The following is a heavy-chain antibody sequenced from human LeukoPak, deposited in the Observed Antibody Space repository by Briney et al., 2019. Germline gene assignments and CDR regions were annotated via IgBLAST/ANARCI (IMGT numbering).Heavy chain of an antibody. CDR1: GYTFTSYD. CDR3: ARVGYDYVWGSYRPDY. Sequence: ASVKVSCKASGYTFTSYDINWVRQATGQGLEWMGWMNPNSGNTGYAQKFQGRVTMTRNTSISTAYMELSSLRSEDTALYYCARVGYDYVWGSYRPDYWGQGTLVTVSS. J-gene: IGHJ4*02. D-gene: IGHD3-16*02. CDR2: MNPNSGNT. V-gene: IGHV1-8*01.